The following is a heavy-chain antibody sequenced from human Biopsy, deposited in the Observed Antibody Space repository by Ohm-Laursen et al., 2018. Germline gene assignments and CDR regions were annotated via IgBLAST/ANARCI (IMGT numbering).Heavy chain of an antibody. CDR3: ARPMSRVVAYGMDV. J-gene: IGHJ6*02. Sequence: SLRLSCAAPGLRFSMYAMSWVRQAPGKGLEWVSAIGGSGGGTYYADSVKGRFTISRDDSKNTVYLQMNSLRVEDRAVYYCARPMSRVVAYGMDVWGQGTTVTASS. CDR2: IGGSGGGT. CDR1: GLRFSMYA. D-gene: IGHD2-15*01. V-gene: IGHV3-23*01.